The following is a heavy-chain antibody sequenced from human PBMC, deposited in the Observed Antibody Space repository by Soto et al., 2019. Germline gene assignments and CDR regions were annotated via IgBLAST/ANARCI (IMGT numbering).Heavy chain of an antibody. Sequence: SVKVSCKASGGTFNSYGISWVRQAPGQGLDWMGVIIPLYGTVNYAQKFQGRVTITADESTSTAYMELSSLRSEDTAVYYCASSPAALHYYYYGMDVWGQGTTVTVSS. CDR1: GGTFNSYG. V-gene: IGHV1-69*13. D-gene: IGHD2-2*01. CDR3: ASSPAALHYYYYGMDV. J-gene: IGHJ6*02. CDR2: IIPLYGTV.